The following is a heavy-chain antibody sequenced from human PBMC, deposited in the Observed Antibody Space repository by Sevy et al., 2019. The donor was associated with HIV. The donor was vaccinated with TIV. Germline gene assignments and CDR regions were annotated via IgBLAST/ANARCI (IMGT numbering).Heavy chain of an antibody. D-gene: IGHD5-12*01. CDR1: GGSISSYY. CDR3: AGLKDVDIVLDY. CDR2: IYYSGST. J-gene: IGHJ4*02. Sequence: SETLSLTCTVSGGSISSYYWSWIRQPPGKGLEWIGYIYYSGSTNYNPSLKSRVTISVDTSKNQFSLKLSSVTAADTAVYYCAGLKDVDIVLDYWGQGTLVTVSS. V-gene: IGHV4-59*08.